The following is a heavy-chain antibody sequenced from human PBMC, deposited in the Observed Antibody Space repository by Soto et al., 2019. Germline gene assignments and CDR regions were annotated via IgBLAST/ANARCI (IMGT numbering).Heavy chain of an antibody. D-gene: IGHD2-2*01. Sequence: KGLEWVAVISYDGSNKYYADSVKGRFTISRDNSKNTLYLQMNSLRAEDTAVYYFARGDIVLVPAAMYLFDPWGQGTLVTVFS. J-gene: IGHJ5*02. V-gene: IGHV3-30-3*01. CDR2: ISYDGSNK. CDR3: ARGDIVLVPAAMYLFDP.